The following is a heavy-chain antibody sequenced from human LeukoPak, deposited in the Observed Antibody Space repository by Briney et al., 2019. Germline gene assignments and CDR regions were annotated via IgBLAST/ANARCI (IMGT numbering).Heavy chain of an antibody. J-gene: IGHJ4*02. D-gene: IGHD3-3*01. Sequence: GGSLRLSCAASGFTFSDYYMSWIRQAPGKGLEWVSYISSSGSTIYYADSVKGRFTISRDNAKNSLYLQMNSLRAEDTAVYYCARDWVRGTSYFWSGYYTPFDYWGQGTLVTVSS. CDR2: ISSSGSTI. V-gene: IGHV3-11*04. CDR1: GFTFSDYY. CDR3: ARDWVRGTSYFWSGYYTPFDY.